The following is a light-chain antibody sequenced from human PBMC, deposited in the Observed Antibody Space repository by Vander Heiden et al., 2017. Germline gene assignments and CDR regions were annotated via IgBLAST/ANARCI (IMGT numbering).Light chain of an antibody. Sequence: DIQMTQSPSTLSASVGDRVTITCRASQSISIYLNWYQQKPGQAPKLLISAATRLQSGVPSKFSGSGSGTVFTLTISSLQPDDFATYYCQQSCRTPDTFGQGTKLDIK. CDR3: QQSCRTPDT. CDR2: AAT. V-gene: IGKV1-39*01. CDR1: QSISIY. J-gene: IGKJ2*01.